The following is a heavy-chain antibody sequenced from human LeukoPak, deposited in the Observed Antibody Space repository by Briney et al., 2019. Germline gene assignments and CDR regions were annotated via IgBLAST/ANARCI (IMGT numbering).Heavy chain of an antibody. CDR2: ISGSGGST. V-gene: IGHV3-23*01. Sequence: GGSLRLSCAASGFTFSSYGMSWVRQAPGKGLEWVSAISGSGGSTYYADSVKGRFTISRDNSKNTLYLQVNSLRAEDTAVYYCAKRYSSSWYRGDYFDYWGQGTLVTVSS. J-gene: IGHJ4*02. D-gene: IGHD6-13*01. CDR3: AKRYSSSWYRGDYFDY. CDR1: GFTFSSYG.